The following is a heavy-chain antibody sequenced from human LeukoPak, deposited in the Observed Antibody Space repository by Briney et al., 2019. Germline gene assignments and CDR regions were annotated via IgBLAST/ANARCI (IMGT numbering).Heavy chain of an antibody. Sequence: ASVKVSCKASTYTFTRYAISWVRHAPGHGLEWMGWISGYNGNTNYAQKFLGRVSMTADTATSTAYIELRSLTSDETAMYYCARSGRGTYYYFDLWGQGTLVTVSS. CDR2: ISGYNGNT. CDR3: ARSGRGTYYYFDL. V-gene: IGHV1-18*01. CDR1: TYTFTRYA. D-gene: IGHD5-12*01. J-gene: IGHJ4*02.